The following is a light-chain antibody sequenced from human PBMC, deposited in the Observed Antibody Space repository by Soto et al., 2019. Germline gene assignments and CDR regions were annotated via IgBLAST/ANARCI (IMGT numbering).Light chain of an antibody. J-gene: IGLJ2*01. CDR2: SND. CDR1: SSDVGGYIN. Sequence: QSALTQPASVSGSPGQSITLSCTGTSSDVGGYINVSWYQQHPGTAPKLLIYSNDQRPSGVPDRFSASNSGTSASLAISGLRSDDEADYYCAAWDDSLRGWVFGGGTQLTVL. V-gene: IGLV1-47*02. CDR3: AAWDDSLRGWV.